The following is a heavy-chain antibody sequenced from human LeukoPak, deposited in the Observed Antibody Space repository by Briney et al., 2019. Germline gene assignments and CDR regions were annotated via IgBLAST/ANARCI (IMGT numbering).Heavy chain of an antibody. CDR2: IKQDGSEK. Sequence: SGGSLRLSCAASGFTFSSYWMSWVRQAPGKGLEWVANIKQDGSEKYYVDSVKGRFTISRDNAKNSLYLQMNSVRVEGTAVYYCARDVPVAGLDYWGQGTLVTVSS. V-gene: IGHV3-7*03. CDR1: GFTFSSYW. J-gene: IGHJ4*02. CDR3: ARDVPVAGLDY. D-gene: IGHD6-19*01.